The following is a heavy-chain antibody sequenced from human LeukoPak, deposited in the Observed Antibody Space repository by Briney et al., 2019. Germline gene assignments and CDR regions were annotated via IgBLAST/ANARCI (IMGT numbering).Heavy chain of an antibody. J-gene: IGHJ5*02. V-gene: IGHV4-4*02. CDR3: ARGGGVLLWFGDNWFDP. CDR2: INHSGST. D-gene: IGHD3-10*01. Sequence: SGTLSLTCAVSGGSISSSNWWSWVRQPPGKGLEWIGEINHSGSTNYNPSLKSRVTISVDTSKNQFSLKLSSVTAADTAVYYCARGGGVLLWFGDNWFDPWGQGTLVTVSS. CDR1: GGSISSSNW.